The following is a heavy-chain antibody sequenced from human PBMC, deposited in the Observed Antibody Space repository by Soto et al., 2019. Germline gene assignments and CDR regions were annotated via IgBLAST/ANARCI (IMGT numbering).Heavy chain of an antibody. V-gene: IGHV5-51*01. D-gene: IGHD6-6*01. CDR3: ARSSIAARPYYYYGMDV. Sequence: PGESLKISCKGSGYSFTSYWIGWVRQMPGKGLEWMGIIYPGDSDTRYSPPFQGQVTISADKSISTAYLQWSSLKASDTAMYYCARSSIAARPYYYYGMDVWGQGTTVTVSS. J-gene: IGHJ6*02. CDR1: GYSFTSYW. CDR2: IYPGDSDT.